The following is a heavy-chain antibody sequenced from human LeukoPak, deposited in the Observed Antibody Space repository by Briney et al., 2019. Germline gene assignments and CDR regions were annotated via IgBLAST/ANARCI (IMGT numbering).Heavy chain of an antibody. D-gene: IGHD6-13*01. CDR2: IRFDGSKK. J-gene: IGHJ6*03. CDR3: AKDVSSSWYESSDYMDV. V-gene: IGHV3-30*02. CDR1: GFTFRSYG. Sequence: GGSLRLSCAASGFTFRSYGMHWVRQAPGKGLEWVAFIRFDGSKKYYADSVKGRFTISRDNSKNTLYLQMISLRAEDTAVYYCAKDVSSSWYESSDYMDVWGKGTTVTISS.